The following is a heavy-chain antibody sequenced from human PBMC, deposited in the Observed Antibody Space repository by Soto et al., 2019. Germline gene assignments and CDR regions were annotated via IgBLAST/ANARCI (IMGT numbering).Heavy chain of an antibody. J-gene: IGHJ4*02. V-gene: IGHV4-39*01. CDR3: AGLPARDFWSGYYSGLDY. Sequence: SETLSLTCTVSGGSISSSSYYWGWIRQPPGKGLEWIGSIYYSGSTYYNPSLKSRVTISVDTSKNQFSLKLSSVTAADTAVYYCAGLPARDFWSGYYSGLDYWGQGTLVTVSS. CDR2: IYYSGST. CDR1: GGSISSSSYY. D-gene: IGHD3-3*01.